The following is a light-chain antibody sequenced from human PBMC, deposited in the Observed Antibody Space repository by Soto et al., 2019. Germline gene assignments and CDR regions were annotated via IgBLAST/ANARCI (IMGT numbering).Light chain of an antibody. Sequence: QSALTQPPSLSGTPGQRVTISCSGSSSNIAGNTVHWYQHLPGTAPKLLIYINDQRPSGVPGRFSASTSGTSASLAISGLQSDDEADYYCAGWDDSLSGVVFGGGTKLTVL. V-gene: IGLV1-44*01. CDR2: IND. CDR1: SSNIAGNT. CDR3: AGWDDSLSGVV. J-gene: IGLJ2*01.